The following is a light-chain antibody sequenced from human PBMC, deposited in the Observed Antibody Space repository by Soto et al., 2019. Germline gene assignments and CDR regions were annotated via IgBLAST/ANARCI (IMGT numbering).Light chain of an antibody. CDR3: QQYSTSRLT. CDR1: QSVTSSY. Sequence: EIVLTQSPGTQSLSPGERATLSCRVSQSVTSSYLAWYQQKPGQAPRLLISGASSRATGIPDRFSGSGSGTDFTLTISRLEPEDFAVYYCQQYSTSRLTFGGGTKVEIK. CDR2: GAS. V-gene: IGKV3-20*01. J-gene: IGKJ4*01.